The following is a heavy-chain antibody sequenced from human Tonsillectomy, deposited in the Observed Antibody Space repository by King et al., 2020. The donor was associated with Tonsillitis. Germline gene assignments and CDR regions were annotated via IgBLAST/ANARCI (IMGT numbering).Heavy chain of an antibody. CDR3: ARRGSSWSGYYLSVGWYFDL. CDR2: IYYSGST. D-gene: IGHD3-3*01. Sequence: VQLQESGPGLVKPSETLSLTCTVSGGSISSYYWSWIRQPPGKGLEWIGYIYYSGSTNYNPSLKSRVTISVDTSKNQFSLKLSTVTAADAAVYYCARRGSSWSGYYLSVGWYFDLWGRGTLVTVSS. CDR1: GGSISSYY. J-gene: IGHJ2*01. V-gene: IGHV4-59*08.